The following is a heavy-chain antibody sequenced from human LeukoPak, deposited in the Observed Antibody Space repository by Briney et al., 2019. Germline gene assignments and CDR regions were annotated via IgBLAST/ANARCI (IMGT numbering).Heavy chain of an antibody. J-gene: IGHJ3*02. D-gene: IGHD1-1*01. CDR3: ARDLQTYDAFDI. V-gene: IGHV4-31*03. CDR2: IYYSGST. Sequence: SQTLSLTCTVSGGSISSGGYYWSWFRQHPGKGLEWIGYIYYSGSTYYNPSLKSRVTISVDTSKNQFSLKLSSVTAADTAVYYCARDLQTYDAFDIWGQGTMVTVSS. CDR1: GGSISSGGYY.